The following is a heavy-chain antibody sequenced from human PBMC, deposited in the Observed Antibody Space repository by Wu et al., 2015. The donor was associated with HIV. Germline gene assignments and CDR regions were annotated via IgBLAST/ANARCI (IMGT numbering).Heavy chain of an antibody. CDR1: GYIFTTYY. V-gene: IGHV1-46*01. CDR2: INPSGSST. Sequence: QLVQSGAEVKKPGAVSESSCKASGYIFTTYYMHWVRQAPGQGLEWMGVINPSGSSTTYTQKFQGRVTMTRDTSTSTVYMKLSGLRSEDTAIYYCARDGGRGYNYASLDYWGQGTLVTVSS. CDR3: ARDGGRGYNYASLDY. D-gene: IGHD5-24*01. J-gene: IGHJ4*02.